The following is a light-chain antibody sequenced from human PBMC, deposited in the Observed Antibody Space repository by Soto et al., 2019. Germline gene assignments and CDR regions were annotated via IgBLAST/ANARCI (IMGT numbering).Light chain of an antibody. Sequence: QSVLTQPRSVSGSPGQSVTISCTGTSSDVGGYNYVSWYQQYSGKAPKVMIYDVSKRPSGVPDRFSGSKSGNTASLTISGLQAEDEADYYCCSYAASNTFVFGTGTKVT. CDR1: SSDVGGYNY. CDR2: DVS. J-gene: IGLJ1*01. V-gene: IGLV2-11*01. CDR3: CSYAASNTFV.